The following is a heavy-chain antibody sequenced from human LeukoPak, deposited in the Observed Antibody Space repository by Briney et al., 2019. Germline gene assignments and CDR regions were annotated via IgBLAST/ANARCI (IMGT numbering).Heavy chain of an antibody. D-gene: IGHD3-10*01. Sequence: PGGSLRLSCAASGFTFDDYAMHWVRQAPGKGLEWVSLISGDGGSTYYADSVKGRFAISRDNSKNSLYLQMNSLRTEDTALYYCAKRGSGSQRLEYWGQGTLVTVSS. CDR2: ISGDGGST. J-gene: IGHJ4*02. V-gene: IGHV3-43*02. CDR1: GFTFDDYA. CDR3: AKRGSGSQRLEY.